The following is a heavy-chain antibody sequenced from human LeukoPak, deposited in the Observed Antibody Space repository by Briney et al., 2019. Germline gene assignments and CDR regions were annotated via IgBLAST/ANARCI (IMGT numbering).Heavy chain of an antibody. CDR3: ARAREGANLLDV. Sequence: ASVKVSCKASGYTFTSYAMHWVRQAPGQRLEWMGWINAGNGITKYSQKFQGRVTITRDTSASTAYMELSSLRSEDTAVYYCARAREGANLLDVWGKGTTVTVSS. J-gene: IGHJ6*04. V-gene: IGHV1-3*01. D-gene: IGHD1-26*01. CDR2: INAGNGIT. CDR1: GYTFTSYA.